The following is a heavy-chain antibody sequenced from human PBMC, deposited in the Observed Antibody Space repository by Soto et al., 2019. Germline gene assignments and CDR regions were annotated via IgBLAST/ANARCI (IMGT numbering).Heavy chain of an antibody. Sequence: GFLRLSCAASGFTFSSYEMNWVRQAPGKGLEWVSYISSSGSTIYYADSVKGRFTISRDNAKNSLYLQMNSLRAEDTAVYYCARKSSSWLDYYYYGMDVWGQGTTVTVSS. J-gene: IGHJ6*02. CDR1: GFTFSSYE. CDR3: ARKSSSWLDYYYYGMDV. CDR2: ISSSGSTI. D-gene: IGHD6-13*01. V-gene: IGHV3-48*03.